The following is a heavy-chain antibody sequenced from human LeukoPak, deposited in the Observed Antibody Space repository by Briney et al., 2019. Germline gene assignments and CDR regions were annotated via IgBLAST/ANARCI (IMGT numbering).Heavy chain of an antibody. J-gene: IGHJ5*02. V-gene: IGHV6-1*01. CDR2: TYYRSKWYY. D-gene: IGHD2-15*01. Sequence: SQTLSLTCAISGDSVSSNNAAWNWIRQSPSRGLEWLGRTYYRSKWYYDYAVSVKSGITINPDTSKNQFSLQLNSVTPEDTAVYYCARDPWYCSGASCHLLFDPWGQGTLVTVSS. CDR3: ARDPWYCSGASCHLLFDP. CDR1: GDSVSSNNAA.